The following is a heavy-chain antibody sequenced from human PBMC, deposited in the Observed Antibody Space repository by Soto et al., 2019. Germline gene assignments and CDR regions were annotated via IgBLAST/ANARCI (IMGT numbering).Heavy chain of an antibody. V-gene: IGHV5-51*01. D-gene: IGHD1-26*01. CDR3: ARGGKGGSHFYGMDV. CDR1: GYTFTTYW. CDR2: FYPGDSDT. J-gene: IGHJ6*02. Sequence: LKISCVGSGYTFTTYWVAWVRQMPGKGLEWMGIFYPGDSDTRYSPSFQGQVTIPADKSISTAYLQWSSLKASDTAIYYCARGGKGGSHFYGMDVWGQGTTVTVSS.